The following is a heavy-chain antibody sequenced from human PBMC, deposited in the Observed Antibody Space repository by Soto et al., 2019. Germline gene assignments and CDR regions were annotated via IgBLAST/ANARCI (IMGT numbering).Heavy chain of an antibody. Sequence: GGVRRLSCAASGFMFSSYSMYWVRQAPGKGLEWLSYISDSSSTMYYADSVKGRFTISSDNAKNSLYLQINSLRDEDTAVYYRASGLIVGSTSGRFDYWGQGT. CDR2: ISDSSSTM. CDR1: GFMFSSYS. D-gene: IGHD1-26*01. CDR3: ASGLIVGSTSGRFDY. V-gene: IGHV3-48*02. J-gene: IGHJ4*02.